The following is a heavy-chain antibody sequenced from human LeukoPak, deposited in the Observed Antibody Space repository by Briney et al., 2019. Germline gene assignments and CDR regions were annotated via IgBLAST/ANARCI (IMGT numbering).Heavy chain of an antibody. J-gene: IGHJ4*02. V-gene: IGHV5-51*01. CDR3: ASRPFETTVVPWDFY. CDR1: GYSFTSHW. CDR2: IYPGDSDT. D-gene: IGHD4-17*01. Sequence: GESLKISCKGSGYSFTSHWIGWVRQMPAKGLEWMGIIYPGDSDTKYSPSFQGQVTISADKSISTAFLQWSSLKASDTAMYYCASRPFETTVVPWDFYWGQGTQVTVSS.